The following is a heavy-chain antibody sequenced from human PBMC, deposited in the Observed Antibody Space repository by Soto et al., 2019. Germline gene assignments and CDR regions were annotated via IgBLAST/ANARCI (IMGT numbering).Heavy chain of an antibody. CDR2: ISWNSGSI. CDR3: AKDHKPYSGSYNWFDP. Sequence: GGSLRLSCAASGFTFDDYAMHWVRQAPGKGLEWVSGISWNSGSIGYADSVKGRFTISRDNAKNSLYLQMNSLRAEDTALYYCAKDHKPYSGSYNWFDPWGQGTLVTVSS. D-gene: IGHD1-26*01. J-gene: IGHJ5*02. V-gene: IGHV3-9*01. CDR1: GFTFDDYA.